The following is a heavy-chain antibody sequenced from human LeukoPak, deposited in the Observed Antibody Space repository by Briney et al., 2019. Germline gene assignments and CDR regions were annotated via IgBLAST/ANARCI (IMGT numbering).Heavy chain of an antibody. CDR2: ISSSGSTI. J-gene: IGHJ4*02. CDR3: ARARESSGLYDY. CDR1: GFTFSSYE. D-gene: IGHD6-19*01. V-gene: IGHV3-48*03. Sequence: PGGSLRLSCAASGFTFSSYEMNWVRQAPGKGLEWVSYISSSGSTIYYADSVKGRFTISRDNAKNSLYLQMNSLRAEDTAVYYCARARESSGLYDYWGQGTLVTVSS.